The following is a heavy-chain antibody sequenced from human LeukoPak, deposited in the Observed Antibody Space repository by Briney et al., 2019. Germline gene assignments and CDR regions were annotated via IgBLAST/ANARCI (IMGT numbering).Heavy chain of an antibody. CDR3: ARGYCSGGSRVTLDY. CDR1: GGSFSGYY. CDR2: INHSGST. J-gene: IGHJ4*02. Sequence: SETLSLTCAVYGGSFSGYYWSWIRQPPGKGLEWIGEINHSGSTNYNPSLKSRVTISVDTSKNQFSLKLSSVTAADTAVYYCARGYCSGGSRVTLDYWGQGTLVTVSS. V-gene: IGHV4-34*01. D-gene: IGHD2-15*01.